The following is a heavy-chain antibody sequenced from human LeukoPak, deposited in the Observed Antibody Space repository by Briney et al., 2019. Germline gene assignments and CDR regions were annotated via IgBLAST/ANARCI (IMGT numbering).Heavy chain of an antibody. CDR2: ISSSSSYI. CDR1: GFTFSSYS. V-gene: IGHV3-21*04. J-gene: IGHJ4*02. Sequence: GGSLRLSCAASGFTFSSYSMNWVRQAPGKGLEWVSSISSSSSYIYYADSVKGRFSISRDNAKNSLYLQMNSLRAEDTALYYCAKDIGSSAWYKGFDYWGQGTLVTVSS. CDR3: AKDIGSSAWYKGFDY. D-gene: IGHD6-19*01.